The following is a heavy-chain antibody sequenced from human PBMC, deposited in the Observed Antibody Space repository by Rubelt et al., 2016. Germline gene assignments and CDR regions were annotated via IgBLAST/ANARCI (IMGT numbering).Heavy chain of an antibody. J-gene: IGHJ6*02. D-gene: IGHD2-15*01. CDR2: ISAYNGNT. V-gene: IGHV1-18*01. CDR3: ARGGYCSGGSCNYYYYYGMDV. Sequence: GWISAYNGNTNYAQKLQGRVTMTTDTSTSTAYMELRCLRSDDTAVYYCARGGYCSGGSCNYYYYYGMDVWGQGTTVTVSS.